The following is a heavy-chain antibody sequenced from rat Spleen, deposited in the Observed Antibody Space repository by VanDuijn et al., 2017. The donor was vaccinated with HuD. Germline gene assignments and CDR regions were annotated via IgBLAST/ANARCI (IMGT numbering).Heavy chain of an antibody. Sequence: EVQLVESGGGLVQPGRSLKLSCAASGRTFSDYYMAWVRQAPTKGLEWVAYISWGGSTTYYPDIVKGRFTISRDNAKNALYLQMTSLRSEDTATYYCTRGGYFRYWGQGVMVTVSS. CDR2: ISWGGSTT. CDR3: TRGGYFRY. V-gene: IGHV5-27*01. CDR1: GRTFSDYY. D-gene: IGHD1-12*03. J-gene: IGHJ2*01.